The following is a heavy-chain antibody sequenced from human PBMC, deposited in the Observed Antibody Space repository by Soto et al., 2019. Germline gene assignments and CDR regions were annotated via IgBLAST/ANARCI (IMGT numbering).Heavy chain of an antibody. J-gene: IGHJ3*02. CDR1: GFTFSDYY. CDR3: ARETDTMTAFDI. D-gene: IGHD3-22*01. Sequence: GGSLRLSCAASGFTFSDYYMSSIRQAPGKGLEWVSYISSSSSYTNYADSVKGRFTISRDNAKNSLYLQMNSLRAEDTAVYYCARETDTMTAFDIWGQGTMVTVSS. CDR2: ISSSSSYT. V-gene: IGHV3-11*05.